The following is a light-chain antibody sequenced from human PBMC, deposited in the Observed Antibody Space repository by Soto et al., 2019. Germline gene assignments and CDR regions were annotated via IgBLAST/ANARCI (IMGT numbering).Light chain of an antibody. CDR2: DAS. CDR3: QQRSSWPRP. Sequence: EIVLTQSPATLSLSPGERATLSCRASQSIASYLAWYQQKPGQAPRLLIYDASNRATGVPARFSGSGSETDFTLTISSLEPDDSAVYYCQQRSSWPRPFGPGTKVDIK. V-gene: IGKV3-11*01. CDR1: QSIASY. J-gene: IGKJ3*01.